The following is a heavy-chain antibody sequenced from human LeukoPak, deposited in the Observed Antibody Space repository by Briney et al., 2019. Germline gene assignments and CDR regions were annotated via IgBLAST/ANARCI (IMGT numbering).Heavy chain of an antibody. CDR3: ARRERNYDFWSGYYDAFDI. V-gene: IGHV5-51*01. Sequence: GESLKISCKGSGYSFATHWIVWVRQMPGKGLEWMGIIYPADSDARYSPSFQGQVTISADKSSSTAYLQWSSLKASDTAMYYCARRERNYDFWSGYYDAFDIWGQGTMVTVSS. CDR2: IYPADSDA. J-gene: IGHJ3*02. CDR1: GYSFATHW. D-gene: IGHD3-3*01.